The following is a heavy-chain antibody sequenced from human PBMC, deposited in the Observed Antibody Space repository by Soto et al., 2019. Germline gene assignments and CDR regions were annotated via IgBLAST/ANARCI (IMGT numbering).Heavy chain of an antibody. J-gene: IGHJ4*02. D-gene: IGHD2-21*01. CDR1: GFTFSDYG. CDR2: IKSNGDTT. CDR3: LYDRSCVMADVYYFDY. Sequence: PGGSLRLSCSAFGFTFSDYGMHWVRQAPGKGLEFVSAIKSNGDTTYYADSVRGRFTISRDNSKNKLYLQMSSLRGDETAAYYCLYDRSCVMADVYYFDYWGPGTLVTVSS. V-gene: IGHV3-64D*06.